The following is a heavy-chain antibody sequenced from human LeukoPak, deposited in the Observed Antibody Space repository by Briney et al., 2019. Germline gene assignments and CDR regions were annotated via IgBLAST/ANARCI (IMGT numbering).Heavy chain of an antibody. V-gene: IGHV4-61*08. CDR2: IYYSGST. Sequence: PSETLSLTCTVSGGSISSGDYYWRWLRQPPGKGLEGIGYIYYSGSTNYNPSLKSRVTMSVDTSKNQFSLKLSSVTAADTAVYYCAREGYCSNTSCSYYYYYYMDVWGKGTTVTVSS. J-gene: IGHJ6*03. CDR1: GGSISSGDYY. D-gene: IGHD2-2*01. CDR3: AREGYCSNTSCSYYYYYYMDV.